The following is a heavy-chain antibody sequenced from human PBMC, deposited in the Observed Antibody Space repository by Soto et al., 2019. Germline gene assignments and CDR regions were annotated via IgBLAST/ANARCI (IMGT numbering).Heavy chain of an antibody. J-gene: IGHJ5*02. CDR3: ARGGRSSWAHWSDP. V-gene: IGHV4-34*01. CDR1: GGSFSGYY. D-gene: IGHD6-13*01. Sequence: ASETLSLTCAVYGGSFSGYYWSWIRQPPGKGLEWIGEINHSGSTNYNPSLKSRVTISVDTSKNQFSLKLSSVTAADTAVYYCARGGRSSWAHWSDPWGQGTLVTVS. CDR2: INHSGST.